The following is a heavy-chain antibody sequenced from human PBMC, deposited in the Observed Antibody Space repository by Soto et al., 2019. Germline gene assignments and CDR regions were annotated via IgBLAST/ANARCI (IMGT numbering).Heavy chain of an antibody. CDR1: GGSISSSSYY. CDR2: IYYSGST. CDR3: ARVIVWSTSVYYAFDI. D-gene: IGHD2-8*01. V-gene: IGHV4-39*01. J-gene: IGHJ3*02. Sequence: SETLSLTCTVSGGSISSSSYYWGWIRQPPGKGLEWIGSIYYSGSTYYNPSPKSRVTISVDTSKNQFSLKLSSVTAADTAVYYRARVIVWSTSVYYAFDIWGQGTTVTVSS.